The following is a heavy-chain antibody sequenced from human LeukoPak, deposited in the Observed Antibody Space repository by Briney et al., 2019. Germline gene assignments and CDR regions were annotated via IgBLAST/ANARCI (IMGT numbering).Heavy chain of an antibody. V-gene: IGHV5-51*01. J-gene: IGHJ5*02. CDR3: ARGDYDILTGYSA. CDR2: IYPGDSDT. D-gene: IGHD3-9*01. CDR1: GYSFTNYW. Sequence: GESLKISSKASGYSFTNYWIGWVRQMPGKGLEWMGIIYPGDSDTRYSPSFQGQVTISADKSISTAYLQWSSLKASDTAMYYCARGDYDILTGYSAWGQGTLVTVSS.